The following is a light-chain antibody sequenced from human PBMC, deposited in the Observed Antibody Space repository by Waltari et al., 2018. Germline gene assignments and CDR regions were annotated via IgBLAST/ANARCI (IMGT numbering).Light chain of an antibody. CDR2: AAS. Sequence: AIKMTQSPSSLSAYVGDRVIITCRASQGIRNDLGWYQQKPGKAPKLLIYAASSLQSGVPSRFSGSGSGTDFTLTISSLQPEDFSTYYCLQDYNYPLTFGGGTKVEI. V-gene: IGKV1-6*01. CDR3: LQDYNYPLT. J-gene: IGKJ4*01. CDR1: QGIRND.